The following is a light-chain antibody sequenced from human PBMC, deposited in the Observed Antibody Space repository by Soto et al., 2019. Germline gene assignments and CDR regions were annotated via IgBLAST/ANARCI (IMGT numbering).Light chain of an antibody. J-gene: IGKJ3*01. CDR2: DVS. Sequence: DIHMTQSPSTLSASVGDRVTITCRASQSISEWLTWYQQKPVRAPKLLIYDVSSLESGVPSRFSGSGSETEFTLNISSLQPDDFATYYCQQYSRYPFTFGPGTKVDIK. CDR1: QSISEW. CDR3: QQYSRYPFT. V-gene: IGKV1-5*01.